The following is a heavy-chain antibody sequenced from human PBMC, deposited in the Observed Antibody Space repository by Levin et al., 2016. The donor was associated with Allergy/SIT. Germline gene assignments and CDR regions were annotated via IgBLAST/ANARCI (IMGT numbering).Heavy chain of an antibody. Sequence: WVRQAPGQGLEWMGIINPSGGSTSYAQKFQGRVTMTRDTSTSTVYMELSSLRSEDTAVYYCASEAAAGTNYYYGMDVWGQGTTVTVSS. CDR2: INPSGGST. J-gene: IGHJ6*02. CDR3: ASEAAAGTNYYYGMDV. V-gene: IGHV1-46*01. D-gene: IGHD6-13*01.